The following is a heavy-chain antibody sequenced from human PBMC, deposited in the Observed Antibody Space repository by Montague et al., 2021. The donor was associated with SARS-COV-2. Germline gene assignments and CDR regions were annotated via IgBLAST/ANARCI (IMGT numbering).Heavy chain of an antibody. CDR2: ISSSGSTI. CDR1: GFTFSSYE. CDR3: AREPRETGSDWYYDFWSGYSLPRGYYYYGMDV. J-gene: IGHJ6*02. D-gene: IGHD3-3*01. V-gene: IGHV3-48*03. Sequence: SLRLSFAASGFTFSSYEMNWVRQAPGKGLEWVSYISSSGSTIYYADSVKGRFTISRDNAKNSLYLQMNSLRAEDTAVYYCAREPRETGSDWYYDFWSGYSLPRGYYYYGMDVGGQGTTVTVSS.